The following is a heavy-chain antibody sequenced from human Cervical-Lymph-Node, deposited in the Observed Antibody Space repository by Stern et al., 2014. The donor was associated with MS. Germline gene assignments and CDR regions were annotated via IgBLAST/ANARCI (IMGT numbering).Heavy chain of an antibody. CDR3: VRHGNMVATTGPTDY. V-gene: IGHV5-51*01. D-gene: IGHD5-12*01. Sequence: VQLVQSGPEVKKPGESVKISCKASGYDLTSHWIGWVRQMPGKGLEWMGIIYPGDSDTRYSPSFQGQVTISVDKSISTAYLQWRSLKASDTAIYFCVRHGNMVATTGPTDYWGQGTLVTVSS. CDR1: GYDLTSHW. J-gene: IGHJ4*02. CDR2: IYPGDSDT.